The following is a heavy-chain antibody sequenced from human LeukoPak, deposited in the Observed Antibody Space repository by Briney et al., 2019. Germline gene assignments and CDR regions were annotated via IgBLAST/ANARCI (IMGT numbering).Heavy chain of an antibody. J-gene: IGHJ6*03. D-gene: IGHD6-13*01. CDR1: GYTFTSYD. CDR3: ARGSSSWFYAYYYYMDV. Sequence: ASVKVSCKASGYTFTSYDINWVRQATGQGLEWMGWMNPNSGNTGYAQKFQGRVTITRNTSISTAYMELSSLRSEDTAVYYCARGSSSWFYAYYYYMDVWGKGTTVTVSS. V-gene: IGHV1-8*03. CDR2: MNPNSGNT.